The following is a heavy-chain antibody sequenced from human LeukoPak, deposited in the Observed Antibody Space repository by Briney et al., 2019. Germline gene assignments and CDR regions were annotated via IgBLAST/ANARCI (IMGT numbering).Heavy chain of an antibody. CDR1: GGSFSGYY. D-gene: IGHD6-6*01. Sequence: SETLSLTCAVYGGSFSGYYWSWIRQPPGKGLEWIGEINHSGSTNYNPSLKSRVTISVDTSKNQFSLKLSSVTAADTAVYYCARDRYDSSSSREGYYYYYMDVWGKGTTVTVSS. CDR2: INHSGST. J-gene: IGHJ6*03. V-gene: IGHV4-34*01. CDR3: ARDRYDSSSSREGYYYYYMDV.